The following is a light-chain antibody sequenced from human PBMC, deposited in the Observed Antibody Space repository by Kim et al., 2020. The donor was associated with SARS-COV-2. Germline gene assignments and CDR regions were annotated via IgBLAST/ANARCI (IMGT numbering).Light chain of an antibody. J-gene: IGKJ5*01. CDR2: KVS. Sequence: DVVMTQSPLSLPVTLGQPASISCRSSQSLVYSDGNTYLNWFQQRPGQSPRRLIYKVSNRDSGVPDRFSGSGSGTDFTLKISRVEAVDVGVYYCMQGIHPITFGQGTRLEIK. V-gene: IGKV2-30*01. CDR1: QSLVYSDGNTY. CDR3: MQGIHPIT.